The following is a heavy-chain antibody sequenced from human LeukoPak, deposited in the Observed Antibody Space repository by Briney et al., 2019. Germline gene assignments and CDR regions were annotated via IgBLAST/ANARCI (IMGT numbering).Heavy chain of an antibody. V-gene: IGHV7-4-1*02. J-gene: IGHJ4*02. CDR2: INTNTGNP. CDR1: GYTFTSYA. Sequence: ASVKVSCKASGYTFTSYAMNWVRQAPGQGLEWMGWINTNTGNPTYAQGFTGRFVFSLDTSVSTAYLQISSLKAEDTAVYYCARTSQPQWLVPWYHDYWGQGTLVTVSS. D-gene: IGHD6-19*01. CDR3: ARTSQPQWLVPWYHDY.